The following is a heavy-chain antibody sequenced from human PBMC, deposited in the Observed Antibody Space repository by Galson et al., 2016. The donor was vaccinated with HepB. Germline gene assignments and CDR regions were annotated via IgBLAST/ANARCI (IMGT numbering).Heavy chain of an antibody. CDR3: ARSYYTHTEEYWPFDS. D-gene: IGHD3-3*01. V-gene: IGHV1-69*10. J-gene: IGHJ4*02. CDR2: IIPTVGKR. Sequence: SVKLSCTASGVTFNSYIINWVRQAPGKGLEWIGEIIPTVGKRNYAHNFQGRVTITADKSTNSPYMELISLRSEDTAVYFCARSYYTHTEEYWPFDSWSQGTLVTVSS. CDR1: GVTFNSYI.